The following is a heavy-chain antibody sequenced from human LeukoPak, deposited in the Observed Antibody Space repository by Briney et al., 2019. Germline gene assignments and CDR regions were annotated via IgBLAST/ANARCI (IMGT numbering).Heavy chain of an antibody. V-gene: IGHV3-23*01. CDR3: AKEHLKYANDNRGSFDY. D-gene: IGHD3-22*01. CDR1: GFPFSETA. J-gene: IGHJ4*02. Sequence: GGSLRLSCVASGFPFSETAMTWVRQAPGKGLEGLSVITRGGSPYYADSVKGRFTISRDNARNTVYLQSNSLRNEDTALYYCAKEHLKYANDNRGSFDYWGQGTLVTVSS. CDR2: ITRGGSP.